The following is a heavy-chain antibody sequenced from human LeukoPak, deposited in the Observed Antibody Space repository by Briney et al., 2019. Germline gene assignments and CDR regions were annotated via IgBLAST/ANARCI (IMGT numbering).Heavy chain of an antibody. CDR1: GDSISSYY. V-gene: IGHV4-4*09. CDR2: IYTSGGT. CDR3: ARLTRLSTSPDRYYLDY. J-gene: IGHJ4*02. Sequence: NPSETLSLTCTVSGDSISSYYWSWIRQPPGKGLEWIGYIYTSGGTNYIPSLKSRVTISIDTSKNQFSLKLSSVTAADSAVYYCARLTRLSTSPDRYYLDYWGQGTLVTVSS. D-gene: IGHD6-6*01.